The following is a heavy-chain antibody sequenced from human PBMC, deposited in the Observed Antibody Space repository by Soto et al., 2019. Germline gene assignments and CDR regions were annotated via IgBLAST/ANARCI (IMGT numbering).Heavy chain of an antibody. CDR1: GGCFSDYF. J-gene: IGHJ6*02. CDR2: TNHSATT. D-gene: IGHD6-6*01. Sequence: SETLSLTCAAYGGCFSDYFWTWIRQPPGKGLECTRETNHSATTNTNPSLKSRVAISADTSRNQFSLRVTSVTAADTAVYYCAGREFASSSFHYYYYAVDVWGQGTTVTVSS. CDR3: AGREFASSSFHYYYYAVDV. V-gene: IGHV4-34*01.